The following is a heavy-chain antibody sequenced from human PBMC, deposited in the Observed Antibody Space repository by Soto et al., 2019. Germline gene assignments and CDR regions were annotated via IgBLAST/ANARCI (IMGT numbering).Heavy chain of an antibody. Sequence: GGSLRLSCAASGSTFSNAWMSWVRQAPGKGLEWVGRIKSKSDGETTDYAAPVKGRFTISRDDSKNTLYLHMSSLKTEDTAMYYCSTDDYFWGSDRYRWAQWGQGTLVTFSS. D-gene: IGHD3-16*02. CDR2: IKSKSDGETT. CDR1: GSTFSNAW. V-gene: IGHV3-15*01. CDR3: STDDYFWGSDRYRWAQ. J-gene: IGHJ4*02.